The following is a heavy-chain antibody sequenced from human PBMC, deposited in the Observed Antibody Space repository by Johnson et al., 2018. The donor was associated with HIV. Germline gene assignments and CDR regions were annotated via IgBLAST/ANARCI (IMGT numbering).Heavy chain of an antibody. Sequence: VQLVESGGGLVQPGGSLRLSCAASGFTVSSNYMSWVRQAPGKGLEWVSVIYSGGSTYYADSVKGRFTISRDNSKNTLYLQMNSLRAEDTAVYYCARDGHYYDSSGYYYLGAFDIWDQGTMVTVSS. V-gene: IGHV3-66*01. J-gene: IGHJ3*02. CDR2: IYSGGST. CDR1: GFTVSSNY. D-gene: IGHD3-22*01. CDR3: ARDGHYYDSSGYYYLGAFDI.